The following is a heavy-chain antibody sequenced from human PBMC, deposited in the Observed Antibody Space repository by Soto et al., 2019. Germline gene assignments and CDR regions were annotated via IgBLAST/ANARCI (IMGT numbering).Heavy chain of an antibody. CDR1: GDSISNNKW. CDR2: MHHSGSI. D-gene: IGHD3-9*01. V-gene: IGHV4-4*02. CDR3: VRFCSPPYSDALTDYTDAFDY. J-gene: IGHJ4*02. Sequence: SETLSLTCSVSGDSISNNKWWSWVRQPPGKGLEWIGEMHHSGSIHYNATLKSRATISVDKSRNQFSLKLTSVTAADTAVYYCVRFCSPPYSDALTDYTDAFDYWGQGTLVTVSS.